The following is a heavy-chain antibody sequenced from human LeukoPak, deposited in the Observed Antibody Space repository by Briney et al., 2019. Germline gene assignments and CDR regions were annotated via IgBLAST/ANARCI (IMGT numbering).Heavy chain of an antibody. V-gene: IGHV3-15*01. CDR3: TTMDF. J-gene: IGHJ6*03. CDR2: IKSNADGGTA. Sequence: AGGSLRLSCAASGFTFSSYGMHWVRQAPGEGLEWVGRIKSNADGGTADYAAPVTGRFSISRDDSKSTLYLQMNSLKSEDTGVYYCTTMDFWGKGTTVTVSS. CDR1: GFTFSSYG.